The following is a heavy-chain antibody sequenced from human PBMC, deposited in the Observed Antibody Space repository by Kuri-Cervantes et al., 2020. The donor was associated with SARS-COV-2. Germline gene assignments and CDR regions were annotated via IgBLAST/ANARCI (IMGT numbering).Heavy chain of an antibody. CDR3: ARGPVIVGDTRRRVLDY. D-gene: IGHD1-26*01. Sequence: SETLTLTCAVYGGSFSGYYWSCIRQPPGKGLEWIGEINDSGSTNYNPSLKSPVTISVDTFKNQFSLKLSSVTAADTAVYYCARGPVIVGDTRRRVLDYWGQGTLVTVSS. V-gene: IGHV4-34*01. CDR1: GGSFSGYY. J-gene: IGHJ4*02. CDR2: INDSGST.